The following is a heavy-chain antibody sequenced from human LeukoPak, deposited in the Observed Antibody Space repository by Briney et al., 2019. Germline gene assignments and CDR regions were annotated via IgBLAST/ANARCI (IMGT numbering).Heavy chain of an antibody. CDR2: IIPIFGTA. CDR3: ARAPGGYCSSTSCPNWFDP. Sequence: SVKVSCKASGGTFSSYAISWVRQAPGQGLEWMGGIIPIFGTANYAQKFQGRVTITTDESTSTAYMELSSLRSEDTAVYYCARAPGGYCSSTSCPNWFDPWGQGTLVTVSS. J-gene: IGHJ5*02. D-gene: IGHD2-2*01. CDR1: GGTFSSYA. V-gene: IGHV1-69*05.